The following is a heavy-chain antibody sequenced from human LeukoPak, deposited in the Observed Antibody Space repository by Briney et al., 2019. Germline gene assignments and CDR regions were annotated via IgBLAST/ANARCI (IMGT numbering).Heavy chain of an antibody. CDR2: INHSGST. CDR3: ARVRDGSGSSVFDY. Sequence: SETLSLTCAVYGRSFSGYYWSWIRQPPGKGLEWIGEINHSGSTNYNPSLKSRVTISVDTSKNQFSLKLSSVTAADTAVHYCARVRDGSGSSVFDYWGQGTLVTVSS. V-gene: IGHV4-34*01. J-gene: IGHJ4*02. CDR1: GRSFSGYY. D-gene: IGHD3-10*01.